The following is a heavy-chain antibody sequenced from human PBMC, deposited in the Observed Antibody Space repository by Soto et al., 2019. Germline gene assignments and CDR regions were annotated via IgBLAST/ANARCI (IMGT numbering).Heavy chain of an antibody. V-gene: IGHV1-46*01. J-gene: IGHJ6*02. CDR2: INPSGGST. Sequence: SVKVSCKASGYRFSSNYIHWVRQAPGQGLEWMGIINPSGGSTTYAQKFQGRVTMTRDTSTNTVYTELSSLRSEDSAVYYCASATTKFYTNMTKAYYGMDVWGPGNTVTVSS. CDR1: GYRFSSNY. CDR3: ASATTKFYTNMTKAYYGMDV. D-gene: IGHD4-4*01.